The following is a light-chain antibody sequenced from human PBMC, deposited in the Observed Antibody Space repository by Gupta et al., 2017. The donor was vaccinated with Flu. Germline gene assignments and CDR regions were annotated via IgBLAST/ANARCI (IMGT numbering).Light chain of an antibody. CDR1: SSNIGAGYD. CDR2: AHS. J-gene: IGLJ3*02. Sequence: VTIACTGSSSNIGAGYDVHWYHQLPGTVPNLLIYAHSNRPSGVPDRFSGSKSGTSASLAITGLQAEDEADYYCQSYDSSLLGWVFGGGTKLTVL. CDR3: QSYDSSLLGWV. V-gene: IGLV1-40*01.